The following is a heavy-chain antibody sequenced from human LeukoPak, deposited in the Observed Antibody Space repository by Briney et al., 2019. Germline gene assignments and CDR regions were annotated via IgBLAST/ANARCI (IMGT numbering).Heavy chain of an antibody. CDR3: AREYSGAAAGTETYYFDY. J-gene: IGHJ4*02. D-gene: IGHD6-13*01. V-gene: IGHV4-59*13. CDR1: GGSISSYY. CDR2: IYYSGST. Sequence: PSETLSLTCTVSGGSISSYYWSWIRQPPGKGLEWIGYIYYSGSTNYNPSLRSRVTISVDTSKNQFSLKLSSVTAADTAVYYCAREYSGAAAGTETYYFDYWGQGTLVTVSS.